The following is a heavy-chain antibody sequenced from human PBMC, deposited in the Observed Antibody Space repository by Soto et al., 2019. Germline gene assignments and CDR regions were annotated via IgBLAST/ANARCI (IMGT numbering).Heavy chain of an antibody. CDR2: IYYSGNT. D-gene: IGHD5-18*01. CDR1: GSSVSSGDYY. J-gene: IGHJ5*02. V-gene: IGHV4-61*03. Sequence: SETLSVTCTVSGSSVSSGDYYWSWIRQPTGKGLEWIGYIYYSGNTNYNPSIKIRVIISVDTSKNPFSLKLTSVPAADTAVYQCARIPVDTSMIYWHDPWGQGTLVTVSS. CDR3: ARIPVDTSMIYWHDP.